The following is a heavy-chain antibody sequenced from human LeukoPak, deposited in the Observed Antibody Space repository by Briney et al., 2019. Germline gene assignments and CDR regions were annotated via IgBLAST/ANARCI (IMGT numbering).Heavy chain of an antibody. D-gene: IGHD5-24*01. CDR1: GFIFSNFA. CDR2: ISGSGDTT. Sequence: GGSLRLSCAASGFIFSNFAMSWVRQAPGKGLEWVSAISGSGDTTYYADSVMGRFTISRDSSKNTLFLQMNSLRAEDAAIYYCAKHRSEVAMAALNYWGQGTLVTVSS. V-gene: IGHV3-23*01. J-gene: IGHJ4*02. CDR3: AKHRSEVAMAALNY.